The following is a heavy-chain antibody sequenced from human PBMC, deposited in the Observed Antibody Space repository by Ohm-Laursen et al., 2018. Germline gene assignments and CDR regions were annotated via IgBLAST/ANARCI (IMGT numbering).Heavy chain of an antibody. Sequence: SLRLSCAASGFTFSSYGMHWVRQAPGKGLEWVAVIWYDGSNKYYADSVKGRFTISRDNSKNTLYLQMNSLRAEDTAVYYCARVSNYPRKDFQHWGQGTLVTVSS. CDR1: GFTFSSYG. CDR2: IWYDGSNK. V-gene: IGHV3-33*01. J-gene: IGHJ1*01. D-gene: IGHD4/OR15-4a*01. CDR3: ARVSNYPRKDFQH.